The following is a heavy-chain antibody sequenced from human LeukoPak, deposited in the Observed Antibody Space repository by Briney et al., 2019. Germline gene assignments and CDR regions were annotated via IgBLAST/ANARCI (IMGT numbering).Heavy chain of an antibody. J-gene: IGHJ3*02. CDR3: ARPFYSSGWYGAFDI. Sequence: SETLSLTCAVYGGSFSGYYWSWIRQPPGKGLEWIGSIYYSGSTYYNPSLKSRVTISVDTSKNQFSLRLTSVTAADTAVYFCARPFYSSGWYGAFDIWGPGTMVTVSS. CDR2: IYYSGST. CDR1: GGSFSGYY. V-gene: IGHV4-34*01. D-gene: IGHD6-19*01.